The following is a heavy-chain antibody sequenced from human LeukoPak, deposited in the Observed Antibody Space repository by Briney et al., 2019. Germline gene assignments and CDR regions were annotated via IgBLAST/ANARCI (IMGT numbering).Heavy chain of an antibody. CDR2: ISAYNGNT. Sequence: ASVKVSCKASGYTFTSYGISWVRQAPGQGLEWMGWISAYNGNTNYAQKLQGRVTMTTDTSTSAAYMELRSLRSDDTAVYYCARVSGLGYYYGSGDFDPWGQGTLVTVSS. CDR3: ARVSGLGYYYGSGDFDP. CDR1: GYTFTSYG. D-gene: IGHD3-10*01. J-gene: IGHJ5*02. V-gene: IGHV1-18*01.